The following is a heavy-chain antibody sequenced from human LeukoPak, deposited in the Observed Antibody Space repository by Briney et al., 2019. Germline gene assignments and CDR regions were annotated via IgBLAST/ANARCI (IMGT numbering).Heavy chain of an antibody. CDR1: GFTFSSYS. V-gene: IGHV3-21*01. CDR3: ARSCSDGSCPD. Sequence: GGSQRLSCAASGFTFSSYSMNWVRQAPGKGLEWVSSISSSSSYIYYADSVKGRFTISRDNAKNSLYLQMNSLRAEDTAVYYCARSCSDGSCPDWGQGTLVTVSS. CDR2: ISSSSSYI. J-gene: IGHJ4*02. D-gene: IGHD2-15*01.